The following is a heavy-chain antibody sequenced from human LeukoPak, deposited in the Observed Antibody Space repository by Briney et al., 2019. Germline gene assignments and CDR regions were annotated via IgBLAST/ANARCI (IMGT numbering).Heavy chain of an antibody. Sequence: GGSLRLSCAASGFSFTTSWMSWVRQAPGKGLEWVASIEQDGSEKYYVDSEKGRFTISRDNAKNSLFLQMNSLRAEDTAVYYCAKGHTSLAPGGQGALVTVSS. D-gene: IGHD5-18*01. V-gene: IGHV3-7*01. CDR3: AKGHTSLAP. CDR1: GFSFTTSW. CDR2: IEQDGSEK. J-gene: IGHJ4*02.